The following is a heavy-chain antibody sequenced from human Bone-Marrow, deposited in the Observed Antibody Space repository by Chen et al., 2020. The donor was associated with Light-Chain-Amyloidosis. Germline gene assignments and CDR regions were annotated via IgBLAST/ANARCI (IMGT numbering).Heavy chain of an antibody. CDR1: GFTFSSYA. J-gene: IGHJ6*02. CDR2: ISYDGSNK. Sequence: QVQLVESGGGVVQPGRSLRLSCAASGFTFSSYAMHWVRQAPGKGLEWVAVISYDGSNKYYADSVKGRFTIARDNSKNTLYRQMNSLRAEDTAVYYCASRDSSSSSGYYYYGMDVWGQGTTVTVSS. CDR3: ASRDSSSSSGYYYYGMDV. D-gene: IGHD6-6*01. V-gene: IGHV3-30-3*01.